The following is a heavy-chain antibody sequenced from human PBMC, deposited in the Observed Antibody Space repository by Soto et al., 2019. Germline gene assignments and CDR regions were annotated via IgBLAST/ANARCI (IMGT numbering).Heavy chain of an antibody. V-gene: IGHV5-10-1*01. D-gene: IGHD2-2*01. CDR3: ARDIWDIVVVPAAPYGLDV. CDR1: GYSFTSYW. J-gene: IGHJ6*02. CDR2: IDPSDSYT. Sequence: PGESLKISCKGSGYSFTSYWISWVRQMPGKGLEWMGRIDPSDSYTNYSPSFQGHVTISADKSISTAYLQWSSLKASDTAMYYCARDIWDIVVVPAAPYGLDVWGQGTTVTLSS.